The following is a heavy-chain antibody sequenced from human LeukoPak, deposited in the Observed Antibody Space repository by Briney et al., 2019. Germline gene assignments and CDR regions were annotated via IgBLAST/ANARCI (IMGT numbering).Heavy chain of an antibody. CDR1: GASISSYY. CDR2: IYISGGT. J-gene: IGHJ5*01. Sequence: PSETLSLTCTVSGASISSYYWSWIRQPAGKGLEWIGRIYISGGTIYNPSLKSRVTMSLDTSENQFSLKLTSVTAADTAVYYCARGSTTVTTFFDFWGQGTLVTVSS. CDR3: ARGSTTVTTFFDF. V-gene: IGHV4-4*07. D-gene: IGHD4-17*01.